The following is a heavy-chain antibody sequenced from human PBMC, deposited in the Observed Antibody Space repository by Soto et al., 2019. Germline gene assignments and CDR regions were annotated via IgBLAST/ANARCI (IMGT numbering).Heavy chain of an antibody. D-gene: IGHD3-10*01. CDR2: IWYDGSNK. CDR3: ARDGGDPLVRGVTLAY. CDR1: GFTFSSYG. J-gene: IGHJ4*02. V-gene: IGHV3-33*01. Sequence: QVQLVESGGGVVQPGRSLRLSCAASGFTFSSYGMHWVRQAPGKGLEWVAVIWYDGSNKYYADSVKGRFTISRDNSKNTLYLQMKSLRGEDTAVYYCARDGGDPLVRGVTLAYWGQGTLVTVSS.